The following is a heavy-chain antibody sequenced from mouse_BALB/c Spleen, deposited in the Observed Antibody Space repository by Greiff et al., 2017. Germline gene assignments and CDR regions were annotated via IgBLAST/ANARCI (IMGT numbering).Heavy chain of an antibody. Sequence: EVQLQQSGTVLARPGASVKMSCKASGYTFTSYWMHWVKQRPGQGLEWIGAIYPGNSDTSYNQKFKGKAKLTAVTSTSTAYMELSSLTNEDSAVYYCTRGAETGKHYFDYWGQGTTLTVSS. D-gene: IGHD4-1*01. J-gene: IGHJ2*01. CDR2: IYPGNSDT. CDR1: GYTFTSYW. V-gene: IGHV1-5*01. CDR3: TRGAETGKHYFDY.